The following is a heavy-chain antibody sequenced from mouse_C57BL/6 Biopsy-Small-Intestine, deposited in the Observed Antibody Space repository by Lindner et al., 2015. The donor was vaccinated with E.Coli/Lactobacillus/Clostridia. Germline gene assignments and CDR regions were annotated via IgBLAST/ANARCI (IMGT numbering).Heavy chain of an antibody. V-gene: IGHV1-80*01. CDR2: IYPGDGDT. J-gene: IGHJ4*01. Sequence: VQLQESGAELVKPGASVKISCKASGYAFSSYWMNWVKQRPGKGLEWIGQIYPGDGDTNYNGKFKGRATLTADKSSSTAYMQLSSLTSEDSAVYFCARETLKAGSITTVPYYAMDYWGQGTSVTVSS. CDR1: GYAFSSYW. D-gene: IGHD1-1*01. CDR3: ARETLKAGSITTVPYYAMDY.